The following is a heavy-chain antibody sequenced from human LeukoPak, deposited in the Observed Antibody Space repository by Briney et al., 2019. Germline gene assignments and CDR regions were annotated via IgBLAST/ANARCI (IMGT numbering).Heavy chain of an antibody. CDR1: GFTFSSFE. CDR3: ARAGVDQMRY. CDR2: ITSGGDSI. J-gene: IGHJ4*02. D-gene: IGHD2-2*01. Sequence: GGALQLSSFTPGFTFSSFEMKRGRQAPGKGLEWVSYITSGGDSIYYAKSVKGRFTISRDNAKNSVYLKMNSLRAEDTAVYYCARAGVDQMRYWGQGTLVTVSS. V-gene: IGHV3-48*03.